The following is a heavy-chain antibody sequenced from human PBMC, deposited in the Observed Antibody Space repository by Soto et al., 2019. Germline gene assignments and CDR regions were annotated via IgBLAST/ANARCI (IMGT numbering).Heavy chain of an antibody. Sequence: QVQLVESGGGVVQPGRSLRLSCAASGFSFSTYGMHWVRQAPGKGLEWLTVISNDGSNKYYADSVKGRFTISRDNSKITLYLQMNSLSAEDTAVYYCVKDRDKAMVGYFDSWGQGTLVTVSS. V-gene: IGHV3-30*18. CDR1: GFSFSTYG. D-gene: IGHD5-18*01. CDR3: VKDRDKAMVGYFDS. CDR2: ISNDGSNK. J-gene: IGHJ4*02.